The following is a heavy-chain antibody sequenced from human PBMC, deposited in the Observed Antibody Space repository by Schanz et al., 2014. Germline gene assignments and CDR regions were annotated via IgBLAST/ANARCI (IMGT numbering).Heavy chain of an antibody. CDR2: MYINSGST. Sequence: EVHLVESGGGPVEPGGSLRLSCAVSGFTVNTNYMSWVRQAPGKGLEWISSMYINSGSTQYADSVKGRFIISRDSSKNTLFLQMNSLRAEDTAVYFCARDGGRDGYNLAFDVWGQGTLVTVSS. V-gene: IGHV3-53*01. D-gene: IGHD5-12*01. J-gene: IGHJ3*01. CDR3: ARDGGRDGYNLAFDV. CDR1: GFTVNTNY.